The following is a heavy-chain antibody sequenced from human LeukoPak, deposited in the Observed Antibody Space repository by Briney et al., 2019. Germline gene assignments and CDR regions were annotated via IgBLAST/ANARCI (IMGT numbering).Heavy chain of an antibody. V-gene: IGHV3-21*01. CDR3: ASGSSRWYVIDY. J-gene: IGHJ4*02. CDR1: GFTFRSFT. Sequence: PGGSLRLSCAASGFTFRSFTMNWVRQAPGKGLEWVSSISSSTRYIYYADSVKGRFTISRDNAKNSVFLQMNSLRIEDTAVYYCASGSSRWYVIDYWGQGTLVTVPS. D-gene: IGHD6-13*01. CDR2: ISSSTRYI.